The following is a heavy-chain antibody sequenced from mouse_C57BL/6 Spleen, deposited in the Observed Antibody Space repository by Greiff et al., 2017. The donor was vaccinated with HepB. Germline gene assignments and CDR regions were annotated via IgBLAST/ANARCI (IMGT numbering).Heavy chain of an antibody. Sequence: VQLQQPGAELVRPGSSVKLSCKASGYTFTSYWIDWVKQRPGQGLEWIGNIYPSDSETHYNQKFKDKATLTVDKSSSTAYMQLSSLTSEDSAVYYCARRGDYYGSSRYFDVWGTGTTVTVSS. J-gene: IGHJ1*03. CDR3: ARRGDYYGSSRYFDV. CDR2: IYPSDSET. CDR1: GYTFTSYW. V-gene: IGHV1-61*01. D-gene: IGHD1-1*01.